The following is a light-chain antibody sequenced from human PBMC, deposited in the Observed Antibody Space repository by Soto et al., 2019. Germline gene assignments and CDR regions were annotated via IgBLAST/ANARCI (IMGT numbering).Light chain of an antibody. CDR1: SSDVGAYNS. V-gene: IGLV2-23*01. CDR2: KGT. J-gene: IGLJ1*01. CDR3: CSSAPESTYV. Sequence: QSALAQPASVSGSPGQSITISCTGTSSDVGAYNSVSWYQQHPHRAPQVIIYKGTQRPSGVSNRFSGSTSGNAASLTISALTTDDEADYFCCSSAPESTYVCGTGTK.